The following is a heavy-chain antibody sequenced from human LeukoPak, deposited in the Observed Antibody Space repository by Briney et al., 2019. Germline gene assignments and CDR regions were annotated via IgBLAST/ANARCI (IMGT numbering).Heavy chain of an antibody. Sequence: GASVTVSCKASGYTFTSYAMHWVRQAPGQRLEWMGWINAGNGNTKYSQKFQGRVTITRDTSASTAYMELSSLRSEDTAVYYCARDNTYYDFWSGYYTRPSYGMDVWGQGTTVTVS. CDR3: ARDNTYYDFWSGYYTRPSYGMDV. CDR2: INAGNGNT. J-gene: IGHJ6*02. V-gene: IGHV1-3*01. CDR1: GYTFTSYA. D-gene: IGHD3-3*01.